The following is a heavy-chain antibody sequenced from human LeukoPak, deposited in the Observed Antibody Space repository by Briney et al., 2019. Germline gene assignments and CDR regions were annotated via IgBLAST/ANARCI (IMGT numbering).Heavy chain of an antibody. Sequence: PGGSLRLSCAGSGFIFTDVWMSWVRQAPGKGLEWVGRIKSKSDGGIIDYAAPVKGRITMSRDDSRKTLSLEMNNLKTEDTGVYYCTTDLDYWGQGTLVTVSS. CDR3: TTDLDY. V-gene: IGHV3-15*01. CDR1: GFIFTDVW. CDR2: IKSKSDGGII. J-gene: IGHJ4*02.